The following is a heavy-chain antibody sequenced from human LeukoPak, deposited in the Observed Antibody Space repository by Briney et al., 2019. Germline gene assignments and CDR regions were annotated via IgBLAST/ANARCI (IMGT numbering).Heavy chain of an antibody. CDR3: ARVTAGGPYDSSGYSDY. Sequence: EASVKVSCKASGYTFTGYYMHWVRQAPGQGLEWMGRINPNSGGTNYAQKFQGRVTMTRDTSISTAYMELSRLRSDDTAVYYCARVTAGGPYDSSGYSDYWGQGTLVTVSS. J-gene: IGHJ4*02. V-gene: IGHV1-2*06. CDR2: INPNSGGT. CDR1: GYTFTGYY. D-gene: IGHD3-22*01.